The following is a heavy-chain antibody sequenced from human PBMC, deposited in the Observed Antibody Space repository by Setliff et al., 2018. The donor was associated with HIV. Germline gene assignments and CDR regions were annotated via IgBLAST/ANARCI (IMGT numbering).Heavy chain of an antibody. CDR2: IYYSGNA. V-gene: IGHV4-39*01. J-gene: IGHJ5*02. CDR1: GGSISSNNYY. CDR3: ARYAYLHGYNWFDP. Sequence: LSLTCTVSGGSISSNNYYWGWIRQSPGKGLEWFGSIYYSGNAYYNPSLKSRLTISMDTSKNQFSLKLSSVTAADTAVYYCARYAYLHGYNWFDPWGHGTLVTVSS.